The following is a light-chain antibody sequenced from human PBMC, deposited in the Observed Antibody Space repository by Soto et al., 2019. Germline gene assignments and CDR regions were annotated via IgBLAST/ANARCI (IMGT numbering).Light chain of an antibody. J-gene: IGKJ1*01. Sequence: EIVLTQSPATLSLSPGERATLSCRASQSVRSNLAWYQQKPGQAPRLLIYDASNRATGIPGRISGSRSGTDFTLTISNLEDEDFAVYYCQQRSNWPWTVGQGAKVEIK. CDR1: QSVRSN. V-gene: IGKV3-11*01. CDR3: QQRSNWPWT. CDR2: DAS.